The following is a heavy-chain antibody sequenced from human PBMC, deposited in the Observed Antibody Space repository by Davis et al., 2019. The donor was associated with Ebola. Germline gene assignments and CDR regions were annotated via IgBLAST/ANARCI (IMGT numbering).Heavy chain of an antibody. V-gene: IGHV4-30-2*03. Sequence: PSETLSLTCAVSGGSISSGGYSWSWIRQPPGKGLEWIGYIYHSGSTYYNPSLKSRVTISVDTSKNQFSLKLSSVTAADTAVYYCARLPWELLDDTHNYFDYWGQGTLVTVSS. J-gene: IGHJ4*02. CDR3: ARLPWELLDDTHNYFDY. CDR2: IYHSGST. CDR1: GGSISSGGYS. D-gene: IGHD1-26*01.